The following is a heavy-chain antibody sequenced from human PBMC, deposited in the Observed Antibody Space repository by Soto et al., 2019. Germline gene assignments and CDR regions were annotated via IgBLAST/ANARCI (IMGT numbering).Heavy chain of an antibody. CDR2: IYYSGST. Sequence: SETLSLTCTVSGGTISIYYWSLMRQPPGKGLEWIGYIYYSGSTNYNPSLKSRVTISVDTSKNQFSLKLSSVTAADTAVYYCARGSPLAARQSLWDQGTLVTVSS. D-gene: IGHD6-6*01. CDR3: ARGSPLAARQSL. CDR1: GGTISIYY. J-gene: IGHJ4*02. V-gene: IGHV4-59*01.